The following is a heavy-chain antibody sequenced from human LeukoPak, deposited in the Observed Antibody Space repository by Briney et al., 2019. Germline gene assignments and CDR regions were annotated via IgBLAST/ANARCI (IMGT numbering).Heavy chain of an antibody. CDR3: ARGYCSGGSCYSVFWFDP. V-gene: IGHV3-23*01. J-gene: IGHJ5*02. D-gene: IGHD2-15*01. Sequence: GGSLRLSCAASGLTFSSYAMTWVRQAPGKGLEWVSTIIGSGGFTYYADSVKGRFTISRDNSKNTLYLQMNSLRAEDTAVYYCARGYCSGGSCYSVFWFDPWGQGTLVTVSS. CDR2: IIGSGGFT. CDR1: GLTFSSYA.